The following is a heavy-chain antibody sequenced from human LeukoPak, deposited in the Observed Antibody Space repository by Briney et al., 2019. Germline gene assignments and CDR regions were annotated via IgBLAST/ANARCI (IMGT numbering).Heavy chain of an antibody. Sequence: SVKVSCKASGGTFSSYAISWVRQAPGQGLEWMGRIIPILGIANYAQKFQGRVTITADKSTSTAYMELSSLRSEDTAVYYCARGTGYSGYFGTFDIWGQGTMVTVSS. V-gene: IGHV1-69*04. J-gene: IGHJ3*02. CDR1: GGTFSSYA. CDR3: ARGTGYSGYFGTFDI. CDR2: IIPILGIA. D-gene: IGHD5-12*01.